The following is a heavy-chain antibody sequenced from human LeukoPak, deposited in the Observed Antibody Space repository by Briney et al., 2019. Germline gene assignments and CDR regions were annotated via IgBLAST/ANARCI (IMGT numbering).Heavy chain of an antibody. CDR2: TVGGGSPNT. D-gene: IGHD6-25*01. Sequence: PGGSLRLSCAASGFYFANYAMSWVRQAPGKGLEWVSATVGGGSPNTYHADSVKGRFTISRDNSKNTLYLQMNSLRAEDTAVYYCANGRGYNGNYFDYWGQGTLVTVSS. CDR1: GFYFANYA. CDR3: ANGRGYNGNYFDY. J-gene: IGHJ4*02. V-gene: IGHV3-23*01.